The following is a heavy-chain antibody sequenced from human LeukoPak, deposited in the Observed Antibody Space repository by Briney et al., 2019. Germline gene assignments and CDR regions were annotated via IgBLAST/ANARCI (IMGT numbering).Heavy chain of an antibody. D-gene: IGHD6-19*01. V-gene: IGHV4-38-2*02. J-gene: IGHJ4*02. CDR3: AKVWADGWYYFDY. Sequence: SETLSLTCIVSGYSISSGYYWGWIRQPPGKGLEWIGSIYHSGSTYYNPSLKSRVTISVDTSKNQFSLKLNSVTAADTAVYYCAKVWADGWYYFDYWGQGTLVTVSS. CDR2: IYHSGST. CDR1: GYSISSGYY.